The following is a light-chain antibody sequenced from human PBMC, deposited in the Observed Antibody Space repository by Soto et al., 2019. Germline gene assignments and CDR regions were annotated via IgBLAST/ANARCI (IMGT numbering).Light chain of an antibody. V-gene: IGLV2-14*01. Sequence: QSALTQPASVSGSPGQSITISCTGTSSDVGGFNFVSWYQQPPVKAPKLMIYDVSHRPSGVSNRFSGSKSGNTASLTISGLQPEDEGDYYCSSYTPSSTIVFGTGTKLTVL. CDR3: SSYTPSSTIV. CDR2: DVS. J-gene: IGLJ1*01. CDR1: SSDVGGFNF.